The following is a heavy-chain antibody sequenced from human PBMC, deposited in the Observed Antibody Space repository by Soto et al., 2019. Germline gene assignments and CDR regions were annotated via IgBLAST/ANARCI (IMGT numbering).Heavy chain of an antibody. Sequence: SETLSLTCAVSGGSISSGGYSWSWIRQPPGKGLEWIGYIYYSGSTNYNPSLKSRVTISVDTSKNQFSLKLSSVTAADTAVYYCARGLTPQYWGQGTLVTVSS. CDR3: ARGLTPQY. CDR1: GGSISSGGYS. CDR2: IYYSGST. J-gene: IGHJ4*02. V-gene: IGHV4-61*08. D-gene: IGHD3-9*01.